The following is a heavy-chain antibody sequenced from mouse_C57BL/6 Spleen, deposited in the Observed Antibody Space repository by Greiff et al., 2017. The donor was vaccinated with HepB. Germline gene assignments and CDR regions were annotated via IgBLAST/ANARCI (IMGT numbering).Heavy chain of an antibody. CDR1: GYTFTDYE. V-gene: IGHV1-15*01. D-gene: IGHD1-1*01. Sequence: QVQLQQSGAELVRPGASVTLSCKASGYTFTDYEMHWVKQTPVHGLEWIGAIDPETGGTAYNQKFKGKAILTADKSSSTAYMELRSLTSEDSAVYYCTRFHYGSSYVEGPYWGQGTTLTVSS. CDR2: IDPETGGT. CDR3: TRFHYGSSYVEGPY. J-gene: IGHJ2*01.